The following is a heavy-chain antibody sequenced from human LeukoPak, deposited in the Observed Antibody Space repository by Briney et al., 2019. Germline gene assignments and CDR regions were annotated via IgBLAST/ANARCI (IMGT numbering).Heavy chain of an antibody. J-gene: IGHJ4*02. CDR3: ARDRDSVVPAFDY. CDR1: GYTFTGYY. CDR2: INPNSGGT. Sequence: SVKVSCKASGYTFTGYYMHWVRQAPGQGLEWMGRINPNSGGTNYAQKFQGRVTMTRDTSISTAYMELSRLRSDDTAVYYCARDRDSVVPAFDYWGQGTLVTVSS. D-gene: IGHD2-2*01. V-gene: IGHV1-2*06.